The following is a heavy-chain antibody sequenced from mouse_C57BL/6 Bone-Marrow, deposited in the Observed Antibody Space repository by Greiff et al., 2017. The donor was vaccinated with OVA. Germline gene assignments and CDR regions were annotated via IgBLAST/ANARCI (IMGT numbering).Heavy chain of an antibody. CDR3: VRELRLLHYFDY. J-gene: IGHJ2*01. CDR1: GFSFNTYA. Sequence: EVQVVESGGGLVQPKGSLKLSCAASGFSFNTYAMNWVRQAPGKGLEWVARIRSKSNNYATYYADSVKDRFTISRDDSESMLYLQMNNLKTEDTAMYYCVRELRLLHYFDYWGQGTTLTVSS. CDR2: IRSKSNNYAT. V-gene: IGHV10-1*01. D-gene: IGHD3-2*02.